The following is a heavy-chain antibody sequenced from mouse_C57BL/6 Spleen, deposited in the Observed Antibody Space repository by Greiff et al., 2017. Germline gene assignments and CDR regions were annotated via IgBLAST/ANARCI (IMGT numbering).Heavy chain of an antibody. CDR3: ARWKLTGTGRDY. J-gene: IGHJ4*01. Sequence: QVQLQQSGAELVKPGASVKISCKASGYAFSSYWMNWVKQRPGKGLEWLGQIYPGDGDTNYNGKLKGKATLTADKSSSTAYMQLCSLTSEDSAVYFCARWKLTGTGRDYWGQGTSVTVSS. D-gene: IGHD4-1*01. V-gene: IGHV1-80*01. CDR1: GYAFSSYW. CDR2: IYPGDGDT.